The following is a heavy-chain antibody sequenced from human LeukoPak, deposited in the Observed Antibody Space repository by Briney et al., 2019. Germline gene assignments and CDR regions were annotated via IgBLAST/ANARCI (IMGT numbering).Heavy chain of an antibody. V-gene: IGHV4-38-2*01. CDR1: GSSLSRRYY. Sequence: LETPSPTLAVSGSSLSRRYYWGWVRQAPREGGEWIGSIFQSGTTYYHPTLQSRVTMSLDTSRNQFSLNLNSVTAADTAVYYCARVVAGNTIFDYWGQGILVTVSS. CDR2: IFQSGTT. CDR3: ARVVAGNTIFDY. J-gene: IGHJ4*02. D-gene: IGHD6-19*01.